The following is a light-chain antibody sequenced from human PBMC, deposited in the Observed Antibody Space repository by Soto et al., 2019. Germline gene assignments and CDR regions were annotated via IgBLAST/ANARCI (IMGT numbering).Light chain of an antibody. V-gene: IGKV3-11*01. CDR1: QSISSY. Sequence: EIVLTQSPATLSLSPGERATLSCRASQSISSYLAWYQQKPGLAPRLLIYNASNRATGIPTRFSGSGSGTDFTLTISSLEPEDFAVYYCQQRFNWPPSFGGGTRVEIK. CDR3: QQRFNWPPS. CDR2: NAS. J-gene: IGKJ4*01.